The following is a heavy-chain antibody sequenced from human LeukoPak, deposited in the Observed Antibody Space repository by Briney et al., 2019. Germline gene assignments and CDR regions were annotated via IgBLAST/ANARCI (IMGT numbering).Heavy chain of an antibody. CDR3: ARDLLGWELHYFDY. Sequence: RSGGSLRLSCAASGFTFSNAWMSWVRQAPGKGLEWVGRIKSKTDGGTTDYAAPVKGRFTISRDDSKNTLYLQMNSLRAEDTAVYYCARDLLGWELHYFDYWGQGTLVTVSS. D-gene: IGHD1-26*01. CDR1: GFTFSNAW. CDR2: IKSKTDGGTT. J-gene: IGHJ4*02. V-gene: IGHV3-15*01.